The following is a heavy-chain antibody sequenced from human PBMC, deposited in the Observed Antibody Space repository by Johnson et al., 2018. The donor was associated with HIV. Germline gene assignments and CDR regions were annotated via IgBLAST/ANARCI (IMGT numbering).Heavy chain of an antibody. V-gene: IGHV3-66*03. CDR3: AGVGVGGYSADGAFDI. Sequence: VQLVESGGGLIQPGGSLRLSCAASGFTVSSNYMSWVRQAPGKGLEWVSVIYSGGSTYYADSVKGRFTISRDNSKNTLYLQINSLRAEDAAVFYCAGVGVGGYSADGAFDIWGQGTMVTVSS. J-gene: IGHJ3*02. CDR2: IYSGGST. D-gene: IGHD2-15*01. CDR1: GFTVSSNY.